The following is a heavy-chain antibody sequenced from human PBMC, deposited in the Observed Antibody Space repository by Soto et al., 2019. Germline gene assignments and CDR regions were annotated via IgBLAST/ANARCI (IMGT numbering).Heavy chain of an antibody. J-gene: IGHJ6*02. CDR3: ARELDGLDV. Sequence: HPGGALRLSCPASAFIFRNYAMRWFRQAPCKELEWVASISYDEIYKYYADPVQGRFTISRDNAKNSLYLQMNSLRAEDMAVYYCARELDGLDVWGQGTTVTVSS. CDR2: ISYDEIYK. V-gene: IGHV3-30-3*01. CDR1: AFIFRNYA.